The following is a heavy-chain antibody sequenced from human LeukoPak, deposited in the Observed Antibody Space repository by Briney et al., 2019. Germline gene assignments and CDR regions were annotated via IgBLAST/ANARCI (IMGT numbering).Heavy chain of an antibody. CDR2: INWSGSST. CDR3: ARVPHYYGSGTYLSYFDY. Sequence: GGSLRLSCAASGFTFDDYGMSWVRQAPGKGLEWVSGINWSGSSTGYADSVKGRFTISRDNAKNSLYLQMNSLRAEDTALYYFARVPHYYGSGTYLSYFDYWGQGTLVTVSS. V-gene: IGHV3-20*04. CDR1: GFTFDDYG. J-gene: IGHJ4*02. D-gene: IGHD3-10*01.